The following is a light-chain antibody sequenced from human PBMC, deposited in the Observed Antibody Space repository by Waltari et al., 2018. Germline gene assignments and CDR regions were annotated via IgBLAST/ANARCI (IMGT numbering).Light chain of an antibody. CDR3: LFYMGSGIWV. CDR2: TIN. J-gene: IGLJ3*02. V-gene: IGLV8-61*01. CDR1: SGSISSTSY. Sequence: QTVVTQEPSLSVSPGGTVTLTCALSSGSISSTSYVSWYQQTPGQAPRTLGYTINSRYSGVPDRFSGSVLGTKAALTITGAQADDESDYYCLFYMGSGIWVFGGGTKLTVL.